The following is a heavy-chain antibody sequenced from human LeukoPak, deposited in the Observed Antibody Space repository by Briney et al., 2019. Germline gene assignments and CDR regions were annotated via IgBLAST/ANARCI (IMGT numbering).Heavy chain of an antibody. V-gene: IGHV1-2*02. CDR2: INPNDGDT. Sequence: ASVKVSCKASGYTFTDYYMHWVRQAPGQGFEWMGWINPNDGDTNYAQKLQGRVTMTRDTSISTAHMEVSRLRSDDTAVYYCARANFLYCCSTTCLFDYWGQGTLVTVSS. J-gene: IGHJ4*02. CDR1: GYTFTDYY. D-gene: IGHD2-2*01. CDR3: ARANFLYCCSTTCLFDY.